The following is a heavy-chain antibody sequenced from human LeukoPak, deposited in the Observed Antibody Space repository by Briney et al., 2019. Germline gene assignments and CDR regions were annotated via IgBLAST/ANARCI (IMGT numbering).Heavy chain of an antibody. CDR2: IYYSGST. V-gene: IGHV4-59*01. CDR1: DGSMSNYY. CDR3: ASQAYSNYEVNYFDY. J-gene: IGHJ4*02. D-gene: IGHD4-11*01. Sequence: SETLSLTCSVSDGSMSNYYWSWIRQPPGKGLALIASIYYSGSTNYNPSLEGRVTISVDTSKNQFSLKLNSVTAADTAVYYCASQAYSNYEVNYFDYWGQGTLVTVSS.